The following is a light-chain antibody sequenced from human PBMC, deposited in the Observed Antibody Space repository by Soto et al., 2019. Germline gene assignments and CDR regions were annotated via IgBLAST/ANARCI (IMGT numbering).Light chain of an antibody. J-gene: IGKJ1*01. V-gene: IGKV3-20*01. CDR3: QQYGSSSWT. CDR2: GAS. CDR1: QSVTSSY. Sequence: EIVLTQSPGTLSLSPGEGATLSCRSSQSVTSSYLAWWQQKPGQAPRLLIYGASSRATGIPDRFSGSGSGTDFTLTISRLEPEDFAVYYCQQYGSSSWTFGQGTKVDIK.